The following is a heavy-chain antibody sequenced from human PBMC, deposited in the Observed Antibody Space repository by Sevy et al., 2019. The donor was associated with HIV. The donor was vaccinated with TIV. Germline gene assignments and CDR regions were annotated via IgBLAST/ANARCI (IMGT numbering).Heavy chain of an antibody. J-gene: IGHJ6*02. CDR3: ARALAEYYYAIDV. CDR2: IYYSGRT. V-gene: IGHV4-59*01. Sequence: SETLSFTCSVSGVSISGYYWTWIRQTPGKGLEWIGYIYYSGRTNYNPSLQGRVAISSDTSKNQFSLKLSSVTAADTAVYYCARALAEYYYAIDVWGQGTTVTVSS. CDR1: GVSISGYY.